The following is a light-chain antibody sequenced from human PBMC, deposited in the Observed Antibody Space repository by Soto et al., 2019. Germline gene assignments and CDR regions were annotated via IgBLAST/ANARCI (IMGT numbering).Light chain of an antibody. CDR2: EVT. CDR1: SSDVGGYKF. Sequence: QSVLTQPASVSGSPGQSITIFCTGTSSDVGGYKFVSWYRHHPGRAPQVMIYEVTNRPSGVSSRFSGSKSGNTASLTISGLQPEDEGDYYCSSYSSTSTPWVFGGGTKVTVL. CDR3: SSYSSTSTPWV. J-gene: IGLJ3*02. V-gene: IGLV2-14*01.